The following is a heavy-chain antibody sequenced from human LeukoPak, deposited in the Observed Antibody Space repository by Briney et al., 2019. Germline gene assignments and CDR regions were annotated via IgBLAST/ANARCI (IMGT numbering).Heavy chain of an antibody. CDR3: TREVSGSLYFDY. CDR2: INIDGSSG. D-gene: IGHD1-26*01. Sequence: GGSLRLSCAASGFTFRSYWMHWVRQAPGKGLVWVSRINIDGSSGSYADSVEGRFTIFRDNAKNTVYLQMNSLRAEDTAVYYCTREVSGSLYFDYWGQGTLVTVSS. V-gene: IGHV3-74*01. J-gene: IGHJ4*02. CDR1: GFTFRSYW.